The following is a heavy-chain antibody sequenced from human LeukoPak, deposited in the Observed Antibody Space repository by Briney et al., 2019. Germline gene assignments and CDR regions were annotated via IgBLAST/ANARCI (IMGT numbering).Heavy chain of an antibody. J-gene: IGHJ4*02. V-gene: IGHV3-30-3*01. D-gene: IGHD6-19*01. CDR3: ARDRDSSGWYEGFDY. CDR1: GFTFSSSA. Sequence: PGRSLRLSCAASGFTFSSSAMHWVRQAPDKGLEWVAVISYDGSNKYYADSVKGRFTISRDNSKNTLYLQMNSLGADDTAVYYCARDRDSSGWYEGFDYWGQGTLVTVSS. CDR2: ISYDGSNK.